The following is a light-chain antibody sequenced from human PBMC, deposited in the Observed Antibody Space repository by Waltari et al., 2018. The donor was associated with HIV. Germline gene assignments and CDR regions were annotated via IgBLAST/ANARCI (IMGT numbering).Light chain of an antibody. J-gene: IGLJ1*01. CDR3: CSFAGSYIV. V-gene: IGLV2-11*01. CDR2: DVR. CDR1: SSDVGAYNR. Sequence: QSALTQPRSVSGSPGQSVTISCTGTSSDVGAYNRGSWYQQHPGKAPKVVIYDVRERPAGVPDRFSGSKSANTASLTISGLQADDEADYHCCSFAGSYIVFGTGTKVTVL.